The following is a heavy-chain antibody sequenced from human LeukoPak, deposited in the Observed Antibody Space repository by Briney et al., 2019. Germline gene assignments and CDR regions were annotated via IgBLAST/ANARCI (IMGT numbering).Heavy chain of an antibody. V-gene: IGHV4-34*01. CDR3: ARWPFWSGHSNWFDP. J-gene: IGHJ5*02. CDR1: VGSFSGYY. Sequence: SETLSLTCAVYVGSFSGYYWSWIRQPPGKGLEWIGEINHSGSTNYNPSLKSRVTISVDTSKNQFSLKLSSVTAADTAVYYCARWPFWSGHSNWFDPWGQGTLVTVSS. D-gene: IGHD3-3*01. CDR2: INHSGST.